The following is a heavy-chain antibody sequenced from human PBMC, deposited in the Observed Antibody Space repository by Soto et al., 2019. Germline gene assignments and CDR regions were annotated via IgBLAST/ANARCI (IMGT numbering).Heavy chain of an antibody. Sequence: GGSLRLSCAASGFTFRSYAMNWVRQTQEKGLEWVSSISSTSTYTHYADSVKGRFTISRDNANNSLFLQMNSLRAEDTAIYYSARDLALAGNYWGQGALVTVSS. D-gene: IGHD6-19*01. J-gene: IGHJ4*02. V-gene: IGHV3-21*01. CDR1: GFTFRSYA. CDR3: ARDLALAGNY. CDR2: ISSTSTYT.